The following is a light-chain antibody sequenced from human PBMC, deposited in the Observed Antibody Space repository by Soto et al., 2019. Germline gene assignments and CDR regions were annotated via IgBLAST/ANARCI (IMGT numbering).Light chain of an antibody. V-gene: IGLV4-69*01. CDR1: SGHSSYA. J-gene: IGLJ2*01. CDR2: FNSDGSH. CDR3: QTWGTGTLV. Sequence: QPVLTQSPSASASLRASVKLTCTLSSGHSSYAIAWHQQQPEKGPRYLMKFNSDGSHSKGDGIPDRFSGSSSGAERYLTISSLQSEDEADYYCQTWGTGTLVFGGGTKLTVL.